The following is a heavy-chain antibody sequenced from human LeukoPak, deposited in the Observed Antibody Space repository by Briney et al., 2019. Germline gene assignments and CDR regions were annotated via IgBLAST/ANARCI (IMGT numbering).Heavy chain of an antibody. Sequence: GGSLRLSCEASGYTFSSYGMHWMRQAPGKGLEWVGLIRSGGSKFYADSVKGRFPISRDNSKNTVFLQMNSLRPEDTAVYYCAKDREDYGNDWWGQGTLVTVSS. CDR3: AKDREDYGNDW. D-gene: IGHD4-17*01. CDR2: IRSGGSK. CDR1: GYTFSSYG. V-gene: IGHV3-30*02. J-gene: IGHJ4*02.